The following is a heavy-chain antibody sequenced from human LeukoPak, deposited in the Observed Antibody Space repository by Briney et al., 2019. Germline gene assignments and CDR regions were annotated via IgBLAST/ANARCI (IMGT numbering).Heavy chain of an antibody. D-gene: IGHD1-14*01. CDR3: ARGVWSSRNAFDI. J-gene: IGHJ3*02. Sequence: GGSLRLSCEASGFTFSSHSITWVRQAPGKTLEWISYIGHAGSPAHYADSVRGRFTISRDNAQNSLSLEMSSLRAEDTAVYYCARGVWSSRNAFDIWGQGTMVTVSS. V-gene: IGHV3-48*04. CDR2: IGHAGSPA. CDR1: GFTFSSHS.